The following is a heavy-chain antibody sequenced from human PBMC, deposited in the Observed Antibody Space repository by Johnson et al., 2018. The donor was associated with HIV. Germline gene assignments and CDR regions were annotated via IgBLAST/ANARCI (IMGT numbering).Heavy chain of an antibody. CDR1: GFTFTSYW. Sequence: QVQLVESGGGLVQPGGSLRLSCAASGFTFTSYWMHWVRQAPGKGLEWVAVMWYDGSNKYYADSVKGRFTISRDNSKNTLYLQMKSLRVEDTAVYYCARETNRPGGAGDAFDIWGQGTMVTVSS. V-gene: IGHV3-33*08. D-gene: IGHD3-16*01. J-gene: IGHJ3*02. CDR2: MWYDGSNK. CDR3: ARETNRPGGAGDAFDI.